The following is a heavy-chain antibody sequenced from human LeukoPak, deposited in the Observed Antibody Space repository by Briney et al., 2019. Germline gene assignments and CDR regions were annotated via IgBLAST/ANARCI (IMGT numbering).Heavy chain of an antibody. D-gene: IGHD3-10*01. J-gene: IGHJ3*02. CDR1: GYTFTSYG. Sequence: SVKVSCKASGYTFTSYGISWVRQAPGQGLEWMGRIKPILGRPSYAQKFQGRLTITADKSTDTAYMDLSSLRSEDTAVYYCATLMPPSLARGVNPAAAFDIWGQGTTVTVSS. CDR2: IKPILGRP. V-gene: IGHV1-69*04. CDR3: ATLMPPSLARGVNPAAAFDI.